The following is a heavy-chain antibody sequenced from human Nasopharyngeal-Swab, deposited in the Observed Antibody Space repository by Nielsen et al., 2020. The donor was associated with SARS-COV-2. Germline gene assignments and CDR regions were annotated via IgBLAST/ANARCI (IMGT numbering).Heavy chain of an antibody. CDR3: ARDYPVGQLNYYYGMDV. J-gene: IGHJ6*02. V-gene: IGHV3-21*01. CDR1: GFTFSSYS. D-gene: IGHD6-13*01. CDR2: ISSSSSYI. Sequence: GESLKISCAASGFTFSSYSVNWVRQAPGKGLEWVSSISSSSSYIYYADSVKGRFTISRDNAKNSLYLQMNSLRAEDTAVYYCARDYPVGQLNYYYGMDVWGQGTTVTVSS.